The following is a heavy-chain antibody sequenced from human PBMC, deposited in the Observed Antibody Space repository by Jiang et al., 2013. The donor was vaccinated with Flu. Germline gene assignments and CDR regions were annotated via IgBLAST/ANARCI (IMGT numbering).Heavy chain of an antibody. Sequence: FIGDGTSGPGSGSPRKGLEWIGSMYQDGSAHYNPSLKSRVTISVDVSKNQFSLKMTSVTAADTAVYYCARDYCLSSGCLTNFDYWGQGILVTVSS. CDR2: MYQDGSA. V-gene: IGHV4-38-2*02. CDR1: FIGDGTS. J-gene: IGHJ4*02. CDR3: ARDYCLSSGCLTNFDY. D-gene: IGHD6-19*01.